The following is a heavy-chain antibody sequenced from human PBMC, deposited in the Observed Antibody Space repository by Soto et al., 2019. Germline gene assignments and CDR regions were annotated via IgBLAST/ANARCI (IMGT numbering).Heavy chain of an antibody. J-gene: IGHJ6*02. CDR2: MNAKSGDT. CDR3: ARGNPFNYAGFDV. Sequence: QAHLEQSGAEVKRPGASVKVSCKASGYTFSDFDINRLRQASGQGPEWMGWMNAKSGDTFFAQRFQDKFNMTWDTSLSTAYMEVGSLTSDDTAMYYCARGNPFNYAGFDVWGQGTTVAVSS. CDR1: GYTFSDFD. D-gene: IGHD3-16*01. V-gene: IGHV1-8*01.